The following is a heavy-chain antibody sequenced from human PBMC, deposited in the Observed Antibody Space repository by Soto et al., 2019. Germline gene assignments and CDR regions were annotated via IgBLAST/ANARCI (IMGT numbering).Heavy chain of an antibody. CDR2: IYYSGST. Sequence: QVQLQESGPGLVKPSQTLSLTCTVSGGSISSGGYYWSWIRQHPGKGLEWIGYIYYSGSTYYNPSLKGRVTISVDTSKNQFSLKLSSVTAADTAVYYCARDRWGRTIFGVVITHYFDYWGQGTLVTVSS. J-gene: IGHJ4*02. CDR1: GGSISSGGYY. V-gene: IGHV4-31*03. D-gene: IGHD3-3*01. CDR3: ARDRWGRTIFGVVITHYFDY.